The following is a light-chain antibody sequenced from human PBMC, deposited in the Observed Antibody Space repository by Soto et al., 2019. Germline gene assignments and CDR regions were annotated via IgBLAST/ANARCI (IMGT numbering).Light chain of an antibody. J-gene: IGKJ1*01. CDR1: QSISSY. CDR2: AAS. CDR3: QQSYSTPPT. V-gene: IGKV1-39*01. Sequence: DIQMTQSPSSLSASVGDRVTITCRASQSISSYLNWYQQKPGKAPKLLIYAASSLQSGVPSRFSGSGSGTDFPHTISSLPPEDFATYYCQQSYSTPPTFGQGTKVEIK.